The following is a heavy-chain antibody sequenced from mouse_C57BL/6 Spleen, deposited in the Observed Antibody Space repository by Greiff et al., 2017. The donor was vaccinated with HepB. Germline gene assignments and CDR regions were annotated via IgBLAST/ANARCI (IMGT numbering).Heavy chain of an antibody. Sequence: EVKLMESGGGLVKPGGSLKLSCAASGFTFSSYAMSWVRQTPEKRLEWVATISDGGSYTYYPDNVKGRFTISRDNAKNNLYLQMSHLKSEDTAMYYCARDSDYDGWFAYWGQGTLVTVSA. V-gene: IGHV5-4*01. CDR2: ISDGGSYT. D-gene: IGHD2-4*01. CDR1: GFTFSSYA. J-gene: IGHJ3*01. CDR3: ARDSDYDGWFAY.